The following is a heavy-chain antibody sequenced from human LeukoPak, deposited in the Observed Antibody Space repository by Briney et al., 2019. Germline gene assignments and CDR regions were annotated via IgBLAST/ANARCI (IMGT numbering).Heavy chain of an antibody. D-gene: IGHD6-19*01. Sequence: GGSLRLSCAASGFTFSSYAMHWVRQAPGKGLEWVAVISYDGSNKYYADSVKGRFTISRDNSKNTLYLQMNSLRAEDTAVYYCARGGEYSSGWYAQIDYWGQGTLVTVSS. CDR3: ARGGEYSSGWYAQIDY. CDR1: GFTFSSYA. V-gene: IGHV3-30-3*01. J-gene: IGHJ4*02. CDR2: ISYDGSNK.